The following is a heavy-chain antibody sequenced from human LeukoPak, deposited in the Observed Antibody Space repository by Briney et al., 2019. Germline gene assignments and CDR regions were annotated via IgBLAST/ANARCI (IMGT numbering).Heavy chain of an antibody. CDR1: GSRFSCSW. V-gene: IGHV5-51*01. CDR2: IYPGDSGT. Sequence: GQSRKISSKGSGSRFSCSWIGWVRRLPGKGLEWMGIIYPGDSGTRYSPSFQGQVTISDDKSISTAYLQWSSLKASDTAMCYCVRALGYCSSGSCYYYDYWGQGTLVSLSS. CDR3: VRALGYCSSGSCYYYDY. J-gene: IGHJ4*02. D-gene: IGHD2-15*01.